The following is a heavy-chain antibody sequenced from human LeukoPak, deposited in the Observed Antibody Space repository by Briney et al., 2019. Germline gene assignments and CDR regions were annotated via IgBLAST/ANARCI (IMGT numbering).Heavy chain of an antibody. J-gene: IGHJ5*02. D-gene: IGHD2-8*01. CDR3: AREGTGYCTNGVCYTPT. CDR2: IYHSGST. Sequence: SETLSLTCAVSGGSISSSNWWSWVRQPPGKGLEWIGEIYHSGSTYYNPSLKSRVTISVDGSKNQFSLKLSSVTAADTAVYYCAREGTGYCTNGVCYTPTWGQGTLVTVSS. V-gene: IGHV4-4*02. CDR1: GGSISSSNW.